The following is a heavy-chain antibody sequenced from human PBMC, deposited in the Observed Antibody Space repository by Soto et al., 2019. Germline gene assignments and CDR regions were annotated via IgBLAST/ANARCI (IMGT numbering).Heavy chain of an antibody. Sequence: GGSLRLSCVTSGFTFNNYGIHWVRQAPGKGLEWVAVMWAGGRKENYADSVKGRFTMSRDLSKNTLYLQMDSLRAEDTAVYYCARDIDTSRQFSWFDHWGQGALVTVSS. CDR3: ARDIDTSRQFSWFDH. J-gene: IGHJ5*02. CDR1: GFTFNNYG. D-gene: IGHD2-2*01. CDR2: MWAGGRKE. V-gene: IGHV3-33*01.